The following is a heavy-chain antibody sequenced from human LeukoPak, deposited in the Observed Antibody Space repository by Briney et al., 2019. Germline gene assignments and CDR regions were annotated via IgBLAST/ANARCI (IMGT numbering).Heavy chain of an antibody. J-gene: IGHJ6*02. CDR3: AKGRYCGSSSCYRYYGMDV. CDR2: ISGSGGNT. CDR1: GFILSSYA. V-gene: IGHV3-23*01. Sequence: PGGSRRLSCAASGFILSSYAMSWVRKAPGKGLEWVSAISGSGGNTYYADSVKGRFTISRDNSKNTLYLQMNSLRAEDTAVYYCAKGRYCGSSSCYRYYGMDVWGQGTTVTVSS. D-gene: IGHD2-2*01.